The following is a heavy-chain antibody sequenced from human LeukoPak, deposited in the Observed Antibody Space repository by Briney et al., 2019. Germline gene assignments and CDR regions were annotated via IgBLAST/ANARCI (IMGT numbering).Heavy chain of an antibody. CDR1: GFTFSSYS. D-gene: IGHD6-19*01. CDR2: ISWNSGSI. CDR3: AKDSSSGWLRLFAFDI. Sequence: PGGSLRLSCAASGFTFSSYSMNWVRQAPGKGLEWVSSISWNSGSIGYADSVKGRFTISRDNAKNFLYLQMNSLRAEDMALYYCAKDSSSGWLRLFAFDIWGQGTMVTVSS. V-gene: IGHV3-9*03. J-gene: IGHJ3*02.